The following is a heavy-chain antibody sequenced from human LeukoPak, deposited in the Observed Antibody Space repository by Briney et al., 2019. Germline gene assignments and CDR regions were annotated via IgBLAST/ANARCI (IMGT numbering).Heavy chain of an antibody. J-gene: IGHJ4*02. CDR2: ISGSGEFI. Sequence: GGSLRLSCAASGFTFSSYSMNWIRQAPGKGLEWVSSISGSGEFIYYGDSVKGRVTISRDNGKKSLYLQMNSVRPEDMAVYYCARDDSHGYHFFDSWGRGTLVTVSS. V-gene: IGHV3-21*01. CDR3: ARDDSHGYHFFDS. D-gene: IGHD3-22*01. CDR1: GFTFSSYS.